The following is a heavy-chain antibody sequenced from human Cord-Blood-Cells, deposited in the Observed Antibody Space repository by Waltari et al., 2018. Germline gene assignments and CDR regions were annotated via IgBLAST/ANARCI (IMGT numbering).Heavy chain of an antibody. CDR1: GFTFSSYW. D-gene: IGHD6-25*01. CDR2: IKQDGSEK. V-gene: IGHV3-7*01. CDR3: ARGRSGDY. Sequence: EVQLVASGGGLVQPGGSVSLACAASGFTFSSYWMSWVRQAPVKGLGWVANIKQDGSEKYYVDSVKGRFTISRDNAKNSLYLQMNSLRAEDTAVYYCARGRSGDYWGQGTLVTVSS. J-gene: IGHJ4*02.